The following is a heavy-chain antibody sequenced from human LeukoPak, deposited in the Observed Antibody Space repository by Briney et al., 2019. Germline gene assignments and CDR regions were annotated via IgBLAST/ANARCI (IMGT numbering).Heavy chain of an antibody. CDR2: IYYSGST. D-gene: IGHD3-10*01. CDR3: AREKFRYYGSGSYYKTYYFDY. J-gene: IGHJ4*02. V-gene: IGHV4-31*03. CDR1: GGSISSGGYY. Sequence: SETLSLTCTVSGGSISSGGYYWSWIRQHPGKGLEWIGYIYYSGSTYYNPSLKSRVTISVDTSKNQFSLKLSSVTAADTAVYYCAREKFRYYGSGSYYKTYYFDYWGQGTLVTVSS.